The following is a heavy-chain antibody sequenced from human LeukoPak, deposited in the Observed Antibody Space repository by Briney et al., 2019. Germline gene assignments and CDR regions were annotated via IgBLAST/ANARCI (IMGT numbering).Heavy chain of an antibody. Sequence: PGGPLRLSCAASGFTFSGSAMHWVRQASGKGLEWVGRIRSKANSYATAYAASVKGRFTISRDDSKNTAYLQMNSLKTEDTAVYYCTRLVAVAGYYFDYWGQGTLVTVSS. D-gene: IGHD6-19*01. CDR3: TRLVAVAGYYFDY. V-gene: IGHV3-73*01. CDR1: GFTFSGSA. J-gene: IGHJ4*02. CDR2: IRSKANSYAT.